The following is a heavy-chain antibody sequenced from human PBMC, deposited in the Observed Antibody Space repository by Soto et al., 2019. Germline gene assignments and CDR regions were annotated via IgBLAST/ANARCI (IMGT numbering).Heavy chain of an antibody. Sequence: LSLTCTVSGGSVSSGSYYWSWIRQPPGKGLEWIGYIYYSGSTNYNPSLKSRVTISVDTSKNQFSLKLSSVTAADTAVYYCARGSGVNYYDSSGYHGWGQGTLVTVSS. CDR1: GGSVSSGSYY. CDR3: ARGSGVNYYDSSGYHG. D-gene: IGHD3-22*01. CDR2: IYYSGST. V-gene: IGHV4-61*01. J-gene: IGHJ4*02.